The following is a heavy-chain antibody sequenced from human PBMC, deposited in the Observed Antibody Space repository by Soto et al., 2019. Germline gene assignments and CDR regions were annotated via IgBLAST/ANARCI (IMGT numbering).Heavy chain of an antibody. Sequence: SQTLSLTCTVSGGSISSYYWTWLRQPPGKGLEWIVYMYYSGSTNYIHSLKSRVTISVDTTKNQFSLKLSSVTAADTAVYYCARVCASDYGGNSGNYYYGTDVWGQGTTVTVTS. D-gene: IGHD4-17*01. CDR1: GGSISSYY. V-gene: IGHV4-59*01. J-gene: IGHJ6*02. CDR2: MYYSGST. CDR3: ARVCASDYGGNSGNYYYGTDV.